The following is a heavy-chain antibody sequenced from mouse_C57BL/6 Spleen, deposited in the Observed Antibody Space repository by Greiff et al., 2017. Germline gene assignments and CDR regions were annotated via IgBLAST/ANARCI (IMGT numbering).Heavy chain of an antibody. J-gene: IGHJ4*01. D-gene: IGHD2-5*01. V-gene: IGHV1-69*01. CDR3: ARWYSNDYYAMDY. CDR2: IDPSDSYT. CDR1: GYTFPSYW. Sequence: QVQLQQPGAELVMPGASVKLSCKASGYTFPSYWMHWVKQRPGQGLEWIGEIDPSDSYTNYNQKFKGKSTLTVDKSSSTAYMQLSSLTSDDSAVYYCARWYSNDYYAMDYWGQGTSVTVSS.